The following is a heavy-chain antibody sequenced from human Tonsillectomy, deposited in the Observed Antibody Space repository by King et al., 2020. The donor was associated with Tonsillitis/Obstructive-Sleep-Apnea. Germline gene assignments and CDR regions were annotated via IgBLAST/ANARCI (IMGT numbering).Heavy chain of an antibody. CDR2: IYPGDSDT. V-gene: IGHV5-51*01. CDR3: ARHYTPSKEGEIVEAFDI. D-gene: IGHD3-16*01. J-gene: IGHJ3*02. CDR1: GYSFTSYW. Sequence: QLVQSGAEVKKPGESLKISCKGSGYSFTSYWIAWVRQMPGKGLEWMGIIYPGDSDTRYSPSFQGQVTISADKSISTAYLQWSSLKASDTAMYYCARHYTPSKEGEIVEAFDIWGQGTMVTVSS.